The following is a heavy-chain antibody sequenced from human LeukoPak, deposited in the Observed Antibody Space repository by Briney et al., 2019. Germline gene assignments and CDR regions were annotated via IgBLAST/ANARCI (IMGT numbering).Heavy chain of an antibody. CDR2: IYYSGST. Sequence: SETLSLTYTVSGGSISSYYWSWIRQPPGKGLEWIGYIYYSGSTSYNPSLKSRVTISVDTSKNQFSLKLSSVTAADTAVYYCAREGGIAARPFDYWGQGTLVTVSS. D-gene: IGHD6-6*01. CDR1: GGSISSYY. CDR3: AREGGIAARPFDY. V-gene: IGHV4-59*01. J-gene: IGHJ4*02.